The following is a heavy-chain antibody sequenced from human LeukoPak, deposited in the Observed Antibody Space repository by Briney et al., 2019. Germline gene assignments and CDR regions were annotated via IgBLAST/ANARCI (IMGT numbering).Heavy chain of an antibody. CDR1: GYTLTDYY. V-gene: IGHV1-2*02. CDR2: INPNSGGT. J-gene: IGHJ6*03. CDR3: ARGNVRLYYDSSGLYYMDV. D-gene: IGHD3-22*01. Sequence: VSVKVSCKASGYTLTDYYIHWVRQAPGQGLEWMGWINPNSGGTNYAQKFQGRVTMTRDTSISTAYMELSRLRSDDTAVYYCARGNVRLYYDSSGLYYMDVWGKGTTVTISS.